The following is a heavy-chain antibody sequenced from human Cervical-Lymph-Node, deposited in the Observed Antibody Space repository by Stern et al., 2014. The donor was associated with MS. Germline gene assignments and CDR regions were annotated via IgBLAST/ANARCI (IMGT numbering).Heavy chain of an antibody. CDR1: GYTLSDHY. J-gene: IGHJ4*02. Sequence: GQSGAEVKKPGASLKVSCKASGYTLSDHYIHWGRHAPGQGLERMGRLHPNSDGTSAAQQFQGRVRMTRHTGISTAYMELNRLRSDDTAVYFCARAPYDFWSTYPPGGDYLDYWGQGTLVTVSS. CDR2: LHPNSDGT. CDR3: ARAPYDFWSTYPPGGDYLDY. D-gene: IGHD3-3*01. V-gene: IGHV1-2*06.